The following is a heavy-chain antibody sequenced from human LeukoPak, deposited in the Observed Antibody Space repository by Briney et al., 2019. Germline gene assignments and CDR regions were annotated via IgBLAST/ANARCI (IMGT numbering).Heavy chain of an antibody. CDR1: GFTFSSYW. D-gene: IGHD2-15*01. CDR3: AKYFSGSFDY. CDR2: INTDGSST. V-gene: IGHV3-74*01. Sequence: GGSLRLSCAASGFTFSSYWMHWVRQAPGKGLVWVSRINTDGSSTSYADSVKGRFTISRDNSKNTLYLQMNSLRAEDTAVYYCAKYFSGSFDYWGQGTLVTVSS. J-gene: IGHJ4*02.